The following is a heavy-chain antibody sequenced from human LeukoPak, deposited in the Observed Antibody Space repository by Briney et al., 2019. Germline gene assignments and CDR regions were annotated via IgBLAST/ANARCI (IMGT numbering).Heavy chain of an antibody. CDR2: IEKDGSEI. V-gene: IGHV3-7*01. CDR3: AAGAGWLIDW. Sequence: PGGSLRLSCAASGFTFSNYWMNWVRQAPGKGMEWVATIEKDGSEILYVDSVKGRFTISRDNAKNSLYLQMSSLRAEDTAVYYCAAGAGWLIDWWGQGTLVTVSS. CDR1: GFTFSNYW. J-gene: IGHJ4*02. D-gene: IGHD6-19*01.